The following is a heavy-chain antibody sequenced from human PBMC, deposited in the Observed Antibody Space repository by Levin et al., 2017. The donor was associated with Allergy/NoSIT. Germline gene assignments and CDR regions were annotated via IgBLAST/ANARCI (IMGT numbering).Heavy chain of an antibody. V-gene: IGHV1-2*02. Sequence: GESLKISCKASGYTFTGYYMHWVRQAPGQGLEWMGWINPNSGGTNYAQKFQGRVTMTRDTSISTAYMELSRLRSDDTAVYYCARSREYQLQRVWFDPWGQGTLVTVSS. CDR2: INPNSGGT. CDR1: GYTFTGYY. CDR3: ARSREYQLQRVWFDP. J-gene: IGHJ5*02. D-gene: IGHD2-2*01.